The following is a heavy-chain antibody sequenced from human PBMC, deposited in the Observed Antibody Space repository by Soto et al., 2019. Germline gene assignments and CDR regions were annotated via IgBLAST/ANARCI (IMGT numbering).Heavy chain of an antibody. CDR1: GFTFSSYS. CDR3: ARGSVGRGDDAFDI. D-gene: IGHD3-16*01. J-gene: IGHJ3*02. CDR2: ISSSSSTL. Sequence: GGSLRLSCAASGFTFSSYSMNWVRQAPGKGLEWVSYISSSSSTLYYADSVKGRFTISRDNAKNSLYLQMNSLRAEDTAVYYCARGSVGRGDDAFDIWGQGTMVTVSS. V-gene: IGHV3-48*01.